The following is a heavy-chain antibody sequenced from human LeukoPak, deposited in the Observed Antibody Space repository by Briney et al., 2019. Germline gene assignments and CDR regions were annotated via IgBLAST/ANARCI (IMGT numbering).Heavy chain of an antibody. V-gene: IGHV4-59*01. J-gene: IGHJ4*02. Sequence: SETLSLTCTVSGGSISSYYWSWIRQPPGKGLEWIGCIYYSGSTNYNPSLKSRVTISVDTSKNQFSLKLSSVTAADTAVYYCARMVTGTYFDYWGQGTLVTVSS. CDR3: ARMVTGTYFDY. D-gene: IGHD1-20*01. CDR2: IYYSGST. CDR1: GGSISSYY.